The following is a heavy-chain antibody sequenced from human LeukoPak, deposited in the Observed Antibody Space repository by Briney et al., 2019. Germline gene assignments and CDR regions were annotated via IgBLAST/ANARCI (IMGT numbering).Heavy chain of an antibody. CDR2: ISSGSTSI. CDR3: ARVTGTTAGDH. D-gene: IGHD1-1*01. Sequence: GGSLRLSCAASGFSFRSYRMDWVRQAPGKGLAWVSSISSGSTSIYYADSVKGRFTISRDNAKNSLYLQMNSLRAENTAVYYCARVTGTTAGDHWGQGTLVSVSS. J-gene: IGHJ5*02. V-gene: IGHV3-21*01. CDR1: GFSFRSYR.